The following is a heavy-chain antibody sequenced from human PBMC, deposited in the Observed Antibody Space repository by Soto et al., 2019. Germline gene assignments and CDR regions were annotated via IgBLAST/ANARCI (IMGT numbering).Heavy chain of an antibody. CDR3: ARAAGGLNFDY. J-gene: IGHJ4*02. CDR2: ISYDGSNK. Sequence: QVQLVESGGGVVQPGRSPRLSCAASGFTFSSYAMHWVRQAPGKGLEWVAVISYDGSNKYYADSVKGRFTISRDNSKNTLYLQMNSLRAEDTAVYYCARAAGGLNFDYWGQGTLVTVSS. D-gene: IGHD3-10*01. V-gene: IGHV3-30-3*01. CDR1: GFTFSSYA.